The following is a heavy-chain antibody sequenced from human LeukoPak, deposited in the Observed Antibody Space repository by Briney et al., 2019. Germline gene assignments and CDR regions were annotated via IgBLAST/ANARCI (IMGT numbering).Heavy chain of an antibody. CDR2: FDPEDGET. J-gene: IGHJ4*02. CDR3: ATDSEVKLAFDY. V-gene: IGHV1-24*01. Sequence: ASVKVSCKVSGYTLTELSMHWVRQAPGKGLEWMGGFDPEDGETIYAQKFQDRVTMTEDTSTDTAYMELSSLRSEDTAVYYCATDSEVKLAFDYWGQGTLVTVSS. D-gene: IGHD2-21*01. CDR1: GYTLTELS.